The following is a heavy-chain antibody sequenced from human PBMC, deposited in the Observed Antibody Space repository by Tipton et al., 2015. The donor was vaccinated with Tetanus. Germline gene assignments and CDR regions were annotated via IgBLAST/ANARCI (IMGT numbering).Heavy chain of an antibody. V-gene: IGHV1-46*01. CDR2: INPIGGST. J-gene: IGHJ4*02. CDR1: GYTLTSYH. CDR3: GRGGGGGRRINGPAGIDY. D-gene: IGHD1-20*01. Sequence: QLVQSGAEVKKPGASVKVSCKASGYTLTSYHMHWVRQAPGQGLEWMGIINPIGGSTSYAQKFQGRITMTGDTSTSPVYMDLKSLRSGDRAVYSWGRGGGGGRRINGPAGIDYWGQGTLVTVSS.